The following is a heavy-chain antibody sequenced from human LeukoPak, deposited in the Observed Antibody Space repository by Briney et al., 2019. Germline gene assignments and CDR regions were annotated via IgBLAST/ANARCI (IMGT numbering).Heavy chain of an antibody. V-gene: IGHV4-59*08. CDR3: VLAPNSNWFDF. CDR2: IHYSGNS. J-gene: IGHJ5*01. CDR1: GDSISGFY. D-gene: IGHD2-8*01. Sequence: SETLSLTCSVSGDSISGFYWMWIRQSPGKGLEGIGNIHYSGNSNYNPSLKSRVTISIDTSRKQFFLKLSSVTAADTAVYYCVLAPNSNWFDFWGQGTQVTVSS.